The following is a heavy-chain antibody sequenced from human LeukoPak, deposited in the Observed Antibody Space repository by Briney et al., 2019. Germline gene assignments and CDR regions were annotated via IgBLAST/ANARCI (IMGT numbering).Heavy chain of an antibody. CDR2: IGTHNGNT. D-gene: IGHD6-19*01. CDR1: SYTFTNYA. V-gene: IGHV1-18*01. Sequence: ASVKVSCKASSYTFTNYAFTWVRQAPGQGLEWMGWIGTHNGNTNYAQKFQGRVIMTTDTSTSTAYMELMSLRSDDTAVFYCARDGSGGGGYFDYWGQGTLVIVSS. CDR3: ARDGSGGGGYFDY. J-gene: IGHJ4*02.